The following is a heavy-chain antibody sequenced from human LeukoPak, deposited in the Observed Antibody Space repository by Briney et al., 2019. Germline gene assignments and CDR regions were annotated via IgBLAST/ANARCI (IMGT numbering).Heavy chain of an antibody. D-gene: IGHD2-15*01. CDR1: GYTLTELS. V-gene: IGHV1-24*01. CDR3: ATYRGGQAAGGLFDY. J-gene: IGHJ4*02. CDR2: FDPEDGET. Sequence: ASVKVSGKVSGYTLTELSMHWVRQAPGKGLEWMGGFDPEDGETIYAQKFQGRVTMTEDTSTDTAYMELSSLRSEDTAVYYCATYRGGQAAGGLFDYWGQGTLVTVSS.